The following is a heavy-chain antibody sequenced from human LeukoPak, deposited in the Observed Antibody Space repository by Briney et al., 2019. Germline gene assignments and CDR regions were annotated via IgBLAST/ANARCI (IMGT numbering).Heavy chain of an antibody. V-gene: IGHV4-4*02. D-gene: IGHD3-22*01. J-gene: IGHJ4*02. Sequence: SGTLSLTCAVSGDSISRSIWWTWVRQPPGKGLEWIGEINHGGSTNYNPSLKSRVTISVDTSKNHFSLKLSSLTAADTAVYYCARGPPLTYDGSGYYFFDYWGQGTLVTVSS. CDR3: ARGPPLTYDGSGYYFFDY. CDR2: INHGGST. CDR1: GDSISRSIW.